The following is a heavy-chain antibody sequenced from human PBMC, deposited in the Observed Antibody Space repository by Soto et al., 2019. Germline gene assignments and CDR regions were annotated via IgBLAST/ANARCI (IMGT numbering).Heavy chain of an antibody. J-gene: IGHJ5*02. Sequence: WVQHEKKKGLEWMGGIIPIFGTANYAQKFQGRVTITADESTSTAYMELSSLRSEDTAGYYCARLYYYESSGYVKNWFDPWGQGTLVTVAS. D-gene: IGHD3-22*01. V-gene: IGHV1-69*01. CDR2: IIPIFGTA. CDR3: ARLYYYESSGYVKNWFDP.